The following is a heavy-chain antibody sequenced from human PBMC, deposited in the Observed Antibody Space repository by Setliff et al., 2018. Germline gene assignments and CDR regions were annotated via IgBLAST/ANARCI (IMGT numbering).Heavy chain of an antibody. V-gene: IGHV4-39*02. J-gene: IGHJ4*01. Sequence: TLSLTCHVSGGSVSSGYYYWDWIRQPPGKGLEWIGTVYYTGRTYYNPSLKSRVTIAVDAPDNHFPLKLRSVTAADTAVYYCARAPNDLGVDWLFNNYFDYWGHGTLVTVSS. CDR3: ARAPNDLGVDWLFNNYFDY. CDR2: VYYTGRT. D-gene: IGHD3-9*01. CDR1: GGSVSSGYYY.